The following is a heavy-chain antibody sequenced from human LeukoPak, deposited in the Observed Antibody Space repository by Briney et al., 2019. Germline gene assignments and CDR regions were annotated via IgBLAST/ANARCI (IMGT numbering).Heavy chain of an antibody. J-gene: IGHJ4*02. CDR1: GFTFSSYA. D-gene: IGHD3-22*01. CDR3: ARAVGTYYYDSSGYGLDY. CDR2: ISYDGSNK. Sequence: GGSLRLSCAASGFTFSSYAMHWVRQAPGKGLEWVAVISYDGSNKYYADSVKGRFTISRDNSKNTLYLQMNSLRAEDTAVYCCARAVGTYYYDSSGYGLDYWGQGTLVTVSS. V-gene: IGHV3-30-3*01.